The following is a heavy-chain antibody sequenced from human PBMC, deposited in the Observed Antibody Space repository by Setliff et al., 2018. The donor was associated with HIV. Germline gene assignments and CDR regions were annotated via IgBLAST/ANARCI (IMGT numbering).Heavy chain of an antibody. CDR3: ARQDQYDDSGYYVGFYGMDV. Sequence: SETLSLTCTVSGGSISSSSYYWTWIRQPAGKGLEWIGRIYTTGSTNYNPSLKGRVTISVDTSKNQFSLKLSSVTAADTAVYYCARQDQYDDSGYYVGFYGMDVWGQGTTVTVS. V-gene: IGHV4-61*02. J-gene: IGHJ6*02. CDR2: IYTTGST. D-gene: IGHD3-22*01. CDR1: GGSISSSSYY.